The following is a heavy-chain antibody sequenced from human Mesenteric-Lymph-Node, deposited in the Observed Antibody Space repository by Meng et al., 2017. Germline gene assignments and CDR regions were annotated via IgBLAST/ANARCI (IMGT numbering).Heavy chain of an antibody. CDR3: AKCLKYYYDSSGYYFGSASDLGFDY. J-gene: IGHJ4*02. V-gene: IGHV3-23*01. CDR2: ISASGGVT. Sequence: GESLKISCAASGFTFSNYVMSWVRQAPGKGLEWVSAISASGGVTYDEDSVKGRFTISRDNSKNTLYLQMNSLRAEDTAVYYCAKCLKYYYDSSGYYFGSASDLGFDYWGQGTLVTVSS. CDR1: GFTFSNYV. D-gene: IGHD3-22*01.